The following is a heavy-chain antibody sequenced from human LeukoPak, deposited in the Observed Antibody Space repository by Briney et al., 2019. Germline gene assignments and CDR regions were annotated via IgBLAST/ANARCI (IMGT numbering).Heavy chain of an antibody. V-gene: IGHV4-59*01. Sequence: MPSETLSLTCTVSGGSISNYHWSWLRQPPGKGLEWIGYIYYSGSTNYNPSLKSRVTISVDTSKNQFSLKLSSVTAADTAVYYCARTYSSSWPYYGMDVWGQGTTVTVSS. D-gene: IGHD6-13*01. CDR2: IYYSGST. J-gene: IGHJ6*02. CDR3: ARTYSSSWPYYGMDV. CDR1: GGSISNYH.